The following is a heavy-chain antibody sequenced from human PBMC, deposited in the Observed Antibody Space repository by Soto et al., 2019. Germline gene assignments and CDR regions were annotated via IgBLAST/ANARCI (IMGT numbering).Heavy chain of an antibody. J-gene: IGHJ6*02. V-gene: IGHV5-51*01. CDR3: ARTSAAGKYYYGMDV. CDR2: IYPGDSDT. Sequence: GAEVKKPGESLKISCKGSGYSFTSYWIGWVRQMPGKGLERMGIIYPGDSDTRYSPSFQGQVTISADKSISTAYLQWSSLKASDTAMYYCARTSAAGKYYYGMDVWGQGTTVTVSS. D-gene: IGHD6-13*01. CDR1: GYSFTSYW.